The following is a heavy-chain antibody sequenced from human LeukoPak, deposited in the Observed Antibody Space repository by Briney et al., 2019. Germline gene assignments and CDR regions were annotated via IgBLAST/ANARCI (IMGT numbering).Heavy chain of an antibody. CDR2: ISGSGGST. CDR1: GFTFSSYS. V-gene: IGHV3-23*01. Sequence: GGSLRLSCAASGFTFSSYSMNWVRQAPGKGLEWVSAISGSGGSTYYADSVKGRFTISRDNSKNTLYLQMNSLRAEDTAVYYCAIFDYYGSGSLMDVWGQGTTVTVSS. CDR3: AIFDYYGSGSLMDV. D-gene: IGHD3-10*01. J-gene: IGHJ6*02.